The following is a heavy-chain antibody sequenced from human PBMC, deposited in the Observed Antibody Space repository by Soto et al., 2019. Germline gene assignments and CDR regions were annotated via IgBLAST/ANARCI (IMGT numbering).Heavy chain of an antibody. D-gene: IGHD1-1*01. Sequence: SETLSLTCTVSGGSISSGDYYWSWIRQPPGKGLEWIGYIYYSGSTYYNPSLKSRVTISVDTSKNQFSLKLSSVTAADTAFYYCAVGGPRVVAKRHLRAVGAKGTTVPVPS. CDR2: IYYSGST. J-gene: IGHJ6*04. CDR1: GGSISSGDYY. V-gene: IGHV4-30-4*01. CDR3: AVGGPRVVAKRHLRAV.